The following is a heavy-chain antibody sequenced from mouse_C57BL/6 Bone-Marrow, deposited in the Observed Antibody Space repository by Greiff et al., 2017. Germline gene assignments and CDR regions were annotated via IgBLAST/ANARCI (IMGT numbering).Heavy chain of an antibody. CDR1: GYSFTGYF. D-gene: IGHD2-1*01. CDR3: ARGRGYCNPYWYFDV. Sequence: VQLKQSGPELVKPGDSVKISCKASGYSFTGYFMNWVMQSHGKSLAWIGRINPYNGDTFSNQKFKGKATLTVDKSSSTAHMELRSLTSEDSAVDYCARGRGYCNPYWYFDVWGTGTTVTVSS. V-gene: IGHV1-20*01. CDR2: INPYNGDT. J-gene: IGHJ1*03.